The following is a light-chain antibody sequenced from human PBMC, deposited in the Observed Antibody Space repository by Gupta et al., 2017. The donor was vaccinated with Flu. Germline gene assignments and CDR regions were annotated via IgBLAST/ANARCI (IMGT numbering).Light chain of an antibody. J-gene: IGLJ1*01. Sequence: SYELTQPPSVSVSSGQTARITCSGDALPKQFTYWYQQKPGQAPVLVIYKDSERPSGIPERFSGSSSGTTVTLTISGVQAEDEADYYCQSTDSSGSNYVFGTGTKVTVL. CDR3: QSTDSSGSNYV. V-gene: IGLV3-25*02. CDR2: KDS. CDR1: ALPKQF.